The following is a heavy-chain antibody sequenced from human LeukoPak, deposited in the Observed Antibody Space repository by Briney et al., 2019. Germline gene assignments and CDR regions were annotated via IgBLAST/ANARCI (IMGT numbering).Heavy chain of an antibody. D-gene: IGHD2-21*02. Sequence: PGGSLRLSCAASGFTFSIYGMHWVRPVPGKGLEWVALISDDGSTKFYADSVKGRFTISRDNSKNTLSLQMNSLRAEDTAVYYCARDRCGGDCYCFDYWGQGTLVTVSS. J-gene: IGHJ4*02. CDR3: ARDRCGGDCYCFDY. CDR1: GFTFSIYG. V-gene: IGHV3-33*01. CDR2: ISDDGSTK.